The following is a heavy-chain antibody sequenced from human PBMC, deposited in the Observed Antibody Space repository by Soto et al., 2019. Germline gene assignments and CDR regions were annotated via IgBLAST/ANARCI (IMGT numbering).Heavy chain of an antibody. D-gene: IGHD3-10*01. J-gene: IGHJ4*02. CDR1: GDTFSFYT. Sequence: QVQLVQSGAELKKPGSSVKVSCKASGDTFSFYTINWVRQAPGLGLEWMGRVNPILSMSNYAQKFKGRVTIAADKSTSTAYMELRSLRSEDTAFYYCATSYGSGYRAFDYWGQGALVTVSS. V-gene: IGHV1-69*02. CDR3: ATSYGSGYRAFDY. CDR2: VNPILSMS.